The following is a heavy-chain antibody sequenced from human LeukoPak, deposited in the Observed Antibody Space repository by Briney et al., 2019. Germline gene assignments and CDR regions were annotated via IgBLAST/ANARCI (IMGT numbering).Heavy chain of an antibody. J-gene: IGHJ5*02. CDR1: GFTFSDKW. CDR2: IKKDGSQK. V-gene: IGHV3-7*03. Sequence: GGSLRLSCVASGFTFSDKWMSWVRQAPGKGPEWVASIKKDGSQKYYVDSVKGRFTISRDNAQNSLYLQMNSLRVEDTAIYSCARVGWELLNLHFDPWGQGTLVTVSS. D-gene: IGHD1-26*01. CDR3: ARVGWELLNLHFDP.